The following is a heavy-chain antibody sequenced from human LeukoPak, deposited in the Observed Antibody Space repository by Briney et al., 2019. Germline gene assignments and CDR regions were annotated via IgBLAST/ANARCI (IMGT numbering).Heavy chain of an antibody. J-gene: IGHJ4*02. CDR2: IHYSDT. Sequence: SETLSLTCTVSGESISGFYWTWIRQPPGKGLEWIGYIHYSDTYYNPSLRSRVTILVDTSKNQFSLKPSSVAAADTAVYYCASQSGGYAYWGQGTLVTVSS. CDR1: GESISGFY. V-gene: IGHV4-59*12. CDR3: ASQSGGYAY. D-gene: IGHD5-12*01.